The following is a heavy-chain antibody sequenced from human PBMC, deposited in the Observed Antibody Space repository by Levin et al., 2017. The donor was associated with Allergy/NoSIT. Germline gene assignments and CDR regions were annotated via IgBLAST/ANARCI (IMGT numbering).Heavy chain of an antibody. CDR3: ARYSYDSSGYSPYYNDGMDV. D-gene: IGHD3-22*01. V-gene: IGHV1-18*01. CDR2: ISAYNGKT. CDR1: GYTFTSYG. J-gene: IGHJ6*02. Sequence: GESLKISCKASGYTFTSYGISWVRQAPGQGLEWMGWISAYNGKTHYAQKLQGRVTMTTDTSTSTAYMELRSLRSDDTAVYYCARYSYDSSGYSPYYNDGMDVWGQGTTVTVSS.